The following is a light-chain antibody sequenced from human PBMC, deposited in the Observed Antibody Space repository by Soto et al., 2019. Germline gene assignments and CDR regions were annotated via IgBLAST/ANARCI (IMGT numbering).Light chain of an antibody. CDR3: QQYNIYWT. CDR2: DAS. V-gene: IGKV1-5*01. Sequence: DIQMTQSPSTLSASVGDRVTITCRASQSISSWLAWYQQKPGQAPKLLIYDASSLESGVPSRFSGSGSGTEFTLTISSPQPDDFATYYCQQYNIYWTFGQGTKVEIK. CDR1: QSISSW. J-gene: IGKJ1*01.